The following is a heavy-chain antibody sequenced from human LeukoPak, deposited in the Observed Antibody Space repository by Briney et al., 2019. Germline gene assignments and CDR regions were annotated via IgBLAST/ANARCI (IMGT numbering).Heavy chain of an antibody. Sequence: GGSLRLSCAASGFTFSSYAMHWVRRAPGKGLEWVAVISYDGSNKYYADSVKGRFTISRDNSKNTLYLQMNSLRAEDTAVYYCARDSYVLSGSSHNFDYWGQGTLVTVSS. D-gene: IGHD1-26*01. CDR3: ARDSYVLSGSSHNFDY. V-gene: IGHV3-30-3*01. CDR1: GFTFSSYA. J-gene: IGHJ4*02. CDR2: ISYDGSNK.